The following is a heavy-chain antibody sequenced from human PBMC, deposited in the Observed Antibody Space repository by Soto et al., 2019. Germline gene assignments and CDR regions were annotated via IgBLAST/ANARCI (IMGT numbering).Heavy chain of an antibody. CDR3: ATGVMLDDAFDI. Sequence: GGSLRLSCAASGFTFSSYSMNWVRQAPGKGLEWVSSISSSSSYIYYADSVKGRFTISRDNAKNSLYLQMNSLRAEDTAVYYCATGVMLDDAFDIWGQATMVTVS. V-gene: IGHV3-21*01. CDR1: GFTFSSYS. J-gene: IGHJ3*02. CDR2: ISSSSSYI. D-gene: IGHD2-21*01.